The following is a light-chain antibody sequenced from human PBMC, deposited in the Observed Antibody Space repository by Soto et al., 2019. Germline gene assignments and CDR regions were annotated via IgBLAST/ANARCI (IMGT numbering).Light chain of an antibody. V-gene: IGKV3D-15*01. Sequence: ETVMTQSPATLSLSPSERGTLSCGASQSVSRKLACYQQKPGPAPRLLIYGASTRATGIPARFSGSGSGTEFTLTISSLQSEDFAVYYCQQYNNWPPITFGQGTRLE. CDR2: GAS. CDR3: QQYNNWPPIT. CDR1: QSVSRK. J-gene: IGKJ5*01.